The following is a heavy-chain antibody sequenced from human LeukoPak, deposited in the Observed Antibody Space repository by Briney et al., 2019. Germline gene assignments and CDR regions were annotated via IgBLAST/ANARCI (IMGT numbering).Heavy chain of an antibody. D-gene: IGHD2-2*01. J-gene: IGHJ3*02. V-gene: IGHV4-31*03. CDR3: ATPYCSSISCLDVFNI. CDR1: GVSISDGRYY. CDR2: KYYSGSA. Sequence: SQTLSLTCSVSGVSISDGRYYWTWIRQHPGKGLEWIGYKYYSGSANYHPSLKSRLTISVDTSKNQFSLQLSSVTAADTAMYYCATPYCSSISCLDVFNIWGQGTMVTVSS.